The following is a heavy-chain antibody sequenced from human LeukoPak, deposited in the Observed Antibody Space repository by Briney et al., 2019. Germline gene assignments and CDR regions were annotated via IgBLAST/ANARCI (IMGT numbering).Heavy chain of an antibody. CDR3: ARVLPAVWFGESLNWFDP. J-gene: IGHJ5*02. V-gene: IGHV4-34*01. Sequence: PSETLSLTCAVYGGSFSGYYWSWIRQPPGKGLEWIGEINHSGSTNYNPSLKSRVTISVDTSKNQFSLKLSSVTAADTAVYYCARVLPAVWFGESLNWFDPWGQGTLVTVSS. CDR2: INHSGST. D-gene: IGHD3-10*01. CDR1: GGSFSGYY.